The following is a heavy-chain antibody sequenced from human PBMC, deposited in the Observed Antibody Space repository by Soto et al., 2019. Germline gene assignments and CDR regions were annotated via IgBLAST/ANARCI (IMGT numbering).Heavy chain of an antibody. CDR3: ARPLQSTYYYYYGMDV. J-gene: IGHJ6*02. CDR2: IIPIFGTA. Sequence: SVKVSCKASGGTFSSYAISWVRQAPGQGLEWMGGIIPIFGTANYAQKFQGRVTITADESTSTAYMELSSLRSEDTAVYYCARPLQSTYYYYYGMDVWGQGTTVTVSS. D-gene: IGHD4-4*01. CDR1: GGTFSSYA. V-gene: IGHV1-69*13.